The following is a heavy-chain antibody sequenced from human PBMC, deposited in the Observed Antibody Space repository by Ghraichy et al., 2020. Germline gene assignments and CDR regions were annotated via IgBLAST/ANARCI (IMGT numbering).Heavy chain of an antibody. CDR1: GFTFSTYA. CDR2: IRYDGSNK. Sequence: GGSLRLSCAASGFTFSTYAMHWVRQAPGKGLEYVTFIRYDGSNKYYADSVKGRFTISRDNSKNMVYLQMNSLTVEDTAFYYCAKPLYYYGSSGYHEPLDPWGQGILVIVSS. J-gene: IGHJ5*02. CDR3: AKPLYYYGSSGYHEPLDP. D-gene: IGHD3-22*01. V-gene: IGHV3-30*02.